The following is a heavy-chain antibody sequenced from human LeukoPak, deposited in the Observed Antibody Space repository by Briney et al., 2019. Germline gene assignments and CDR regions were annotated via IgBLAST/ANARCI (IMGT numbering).Heavy chain of an antibody. CDR1: GYTFTSYD. D-gene: IGHD6-13*01. CDR2: MNPNSGNT. Sequence: ASAKVSCKASGYTFTSYDINWVRQATGQGLEWMGWMNPNSGNTGYAQKFQGRVTMTRNTSISTAYMELSSLRSEDTAVYYCARWGGPANSSSSEYWGQGTLVTVSS. V-gene: IGHV1-8*01. CDR3: ARWGGPANSSSSEY. J-gene: IGHJ4*02.